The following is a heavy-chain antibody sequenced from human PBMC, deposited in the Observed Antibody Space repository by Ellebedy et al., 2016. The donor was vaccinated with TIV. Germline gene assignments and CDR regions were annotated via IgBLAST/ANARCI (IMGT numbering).Heavy chain of an antibody. D-gene: IGHD2-15*01. CDR1: GGTLRRYG. Sequence: AASVKVSCKASGGTLRRYGISWVRQAPGLGLEWMGRIIPIVGITIYAQKFQGKVTITADKSTSTAYMELSSLRSEATAMYYCARDLMGRGDYWGQGTLVTVSS. J-gene: IGHJ4*02. CDR2: IIPIVGIT. CDR3: ARDLMGRGDY. V-gene: IGHV1-69*04.